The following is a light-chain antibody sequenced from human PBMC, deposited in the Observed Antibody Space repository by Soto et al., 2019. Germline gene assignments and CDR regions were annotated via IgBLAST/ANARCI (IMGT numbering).Light chain of an antibody. V-gene: IGLV2-8*01. Sequence: QLVLTQPPSASGSPGQSVTISCTGTSSDVGGYNYVSWYQQHPGKAPKLMLYEVSKRPSGVPERFSGSKSGNTASLTVSGLQAEDEAAYYCSSYAGSNNVVFGGGTKVTVL. CDR1: SSDVGGYNY. CDR3: SSYAGSNNVV. J-gene: IGLJ2*01. CDR2: EVS.